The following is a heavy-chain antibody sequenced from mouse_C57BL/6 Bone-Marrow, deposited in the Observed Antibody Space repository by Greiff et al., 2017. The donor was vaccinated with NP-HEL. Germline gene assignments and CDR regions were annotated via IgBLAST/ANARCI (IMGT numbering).Heavy chain of an antibody. D-gene: IGHD3-2*02. Sequence: EVKLQQSGPELVKPGASVKISCKASGYTFTDYYMNWVKQSHGKSLEWIGDINPNNGGTSYNQKFKGKATLTVDKSSSTAYMELRSLTSEDSAVYYCASEGQLRLLYFDYWGQGTTLTVSS. CDR2: INPNNGGT. CDR1: GYTFTDYY. V-gene: IGHV1-26*01. CDR3: ASEGQLRLLYFDY. J-gene: IGHJ2*01.